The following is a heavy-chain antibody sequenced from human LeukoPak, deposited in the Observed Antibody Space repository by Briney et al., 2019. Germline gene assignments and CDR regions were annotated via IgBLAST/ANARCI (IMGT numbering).Heavy chain of an antibody. V-gene: IGHV1-18*01. Sequence: ASVKVSCKASGYSFTSYGLSWVRQAPGQGLEWMGWITAYNNNTNYAQKFQGRVTMTTDTSTSTAYMELRGPRSDDTAVYYCARGDSSWCDYWGQGTLVTVSS. CDR2: ITAYNNNT. J-gene: IGHJ4*02. CDR1: GYSFTSYG. D-gene: IGHD6-13*01. CDR3: ARGDSSWCDY.